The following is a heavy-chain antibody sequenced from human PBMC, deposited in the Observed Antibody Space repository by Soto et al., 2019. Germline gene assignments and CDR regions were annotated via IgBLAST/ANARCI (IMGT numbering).Heavy chain of an antibody. CDR1: GGSMSGYS. D-gene: IGHD3-10*01. V-gene: IGHV4-59*01. J-gene: IGHJ4*02. CDR2: ISNSGTA. CDR3: ESSGAGSGDY. Sequence: SETLSLTCTVSGGSMSGYSWSWIRQPPGRGLEWIGHISNSGTANYNPSLKSRVTMSVDTSKNQISLKVTYVTAADTAVYYCESSGAGSGDYWGQGTLVTVSS.